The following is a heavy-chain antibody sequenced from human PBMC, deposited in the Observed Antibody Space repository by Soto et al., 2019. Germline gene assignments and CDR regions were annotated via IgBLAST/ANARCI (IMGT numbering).Heavy chain of an antibody. CDR1: GYTFTSYY. Sequence: QVQLVQSGAEVKKPGASVKVSCKASGYTFTSYYMHWVRQAPGQGLEWMGIINPSGGSTSYAQKFQGSVTMTMDTSTSTVYMELSSLRSEDTAVYYCARDKGRLEYCGGDCYSGYDYWGQGTLVTVSS. J-gene: IGHJ4*02. CDR2: INPSGGST. V-gene: IGHV1-46*03. CDR3: ARDKGRLEYCGGDCYSGYDY. D-gene: IGHD2-21*02.